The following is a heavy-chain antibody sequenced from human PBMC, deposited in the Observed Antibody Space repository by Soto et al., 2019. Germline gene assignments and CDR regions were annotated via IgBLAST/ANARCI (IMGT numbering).Heavy chain of an antibody. D-gene: IGHD6-19*01. Sequence: QVQLQESGPGLVKPSQTLSLTCTVSGGSISSGGYYWSWIRQHPGNGLEWIGYIYYSGSTYYNPSLKSRVTISVDKSKNQFSLKLSSVTAADTAVYSCARAAGAVAAYWYFDLWGRGTLVTVSS. CDR1: GGSISSGGYY. CDR2: IYYSGST. V-gene: IGHV4-31*03. J-gene: IGHJ2*01. CDR3: ARAAGAVAAYWYFDL.